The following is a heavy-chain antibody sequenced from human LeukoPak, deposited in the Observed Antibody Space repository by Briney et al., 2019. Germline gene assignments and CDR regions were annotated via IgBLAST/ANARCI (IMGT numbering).Heavy chain of an antibody. CDR1: GGFSSYT. D-gene: IGHD2-15*01. V-gene: IGHV1-69*02. CDR3: ATGPSGGPVY. CDR2: IIPIVART. Sequence: ASVKVSCKASGGFSSYTVHWVRQTPGQGLEWMGRIIPIVARTNTAQEFQGRITITADTSTSTANMELSSLTSEDTAFYYCATGPSGGPVYWGQGTLVTVSS. J-gene: IGHJ4*02.